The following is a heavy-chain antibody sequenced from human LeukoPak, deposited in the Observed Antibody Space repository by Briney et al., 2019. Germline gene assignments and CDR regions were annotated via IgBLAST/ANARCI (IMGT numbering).Heavy chain of an antibody. V-gene: IGHV3-53*01. Sequence: GGSLRLSCAASGFSFSSHAMSWVRQAPGKGLESVSVIYSGGSTYYADSVRGRFIISRDNSKNTLYLQMNSLRVEDTAVYCCARVGGHWGQGTLVTVSS. D-gene: IGHD3-10*01. J-gene: IGHJ4*02. CDR1: GFSFSSHA. CDR2: IYSGGST. CDR3: ARVGGH.